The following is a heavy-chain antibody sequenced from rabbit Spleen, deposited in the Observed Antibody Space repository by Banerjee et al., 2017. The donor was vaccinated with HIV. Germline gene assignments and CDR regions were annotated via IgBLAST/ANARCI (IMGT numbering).Heavy chain of an antibody. J-gene: IGHJ6*01. CDR2: IHSDGSG. CDR3: ARDSGSSFSSYGMDL. Sequence: QEQLVESGGGLVKPEGSLTLTCKASGFSFSDRDVMCWVRQAPGKGLQWIACIHSDGSGHYASWAKGRFTISKTSSTTVTLQMTSLTAADTATYFCARDSGSSFSSYGMDLWGPGTLVTVS. CDR1: GFSFSDRDV. V-gene: IGHV1S45*01. D-gene: IGHD8-1*01.